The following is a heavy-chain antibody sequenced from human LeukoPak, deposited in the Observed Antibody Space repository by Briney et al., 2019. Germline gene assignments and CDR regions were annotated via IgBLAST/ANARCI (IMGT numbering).Heavy chain of an antibody. CDR2: IRSKANSYAT. CDR3: TRPTDSSGWYYGAFDI. CDR1: GYTFTGYY. Sequence: ASVKVSCKASGYTFTGYYMHWVRQASGKGLEWVGRIRSKANSYATAYAASVKGRFTISRDDSKNTAYLQMNSLKTEDTAVYYCTRPTDSSGWYYGAFDIWGQGTMVTVSS. D-gene: IGHD6-19*01. J-gene: IGHJ3*02. V-gene: IGHV3-73*01.